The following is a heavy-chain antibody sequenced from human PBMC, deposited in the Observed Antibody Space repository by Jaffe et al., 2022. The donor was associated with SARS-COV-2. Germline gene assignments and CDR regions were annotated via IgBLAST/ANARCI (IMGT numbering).Heavy chain of an antibody. V-gene: IGHV1-46*01. J-gene: IGHJ5*02. D-gene: IGHD6-19*01. CDR3: ARDYYTTAVAGWFDP. CDR1: GYTFTSYY. Sequence: QVQLVQSGAEVKKPGASVKVSCKASGYTFTSYYMHWVRQAPGQGLEWMGIINPSGGSTSYAQKFQGRVTMTRDTSTSTVYMELSSLRSEDTAVYYCARDYYTTAVAGWFDPWGQGTLVTVSS. CDR2: INPSGGST.